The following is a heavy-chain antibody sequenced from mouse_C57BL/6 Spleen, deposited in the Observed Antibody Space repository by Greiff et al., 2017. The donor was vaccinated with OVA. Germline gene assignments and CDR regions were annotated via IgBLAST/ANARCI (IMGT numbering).Heavy chain of an antibody. CDR2: IDPETGGT. CDR3: TSETAQATVAY. D-gene: IGHD3-2*02. CDR1: GYTFTDYE. J-gene: IGHJ3*01. Sequence: QVQLQQSGAELVRPGASVTLSCKASGYTFTDYEMHWVKQTPVHGLEWIGAIDPETGGTAYNQKFKGKAILTADKSSSTAYMELRSLTSEDSAVYYCTSETAQATVAYWGQGTLVTVSA. V-gene: IGHV1-15*01.